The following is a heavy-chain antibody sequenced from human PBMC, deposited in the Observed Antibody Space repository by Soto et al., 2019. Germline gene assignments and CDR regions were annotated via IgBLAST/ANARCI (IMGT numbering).Heavy chain of an antibody. CDR2: ISGSGGST. CDR1: GFTFSSYA. D-gene: IGHD3-22*01. CDR3: AKEIGYYYDSSGYYPIDY. J-gene: IGHJ4*02. V-gene: IGHV3-23*01. Sequence: GGSLRLSCAASGFTFSSYAMSWVRQAPGKGLEWVSAISGSGGSTYYADSVKGRFTISRDNSKNTLYLQMNSLRAEDTAVYYCAKEIGYYYDSSGYYPIDYWGQGTLVTVSS.